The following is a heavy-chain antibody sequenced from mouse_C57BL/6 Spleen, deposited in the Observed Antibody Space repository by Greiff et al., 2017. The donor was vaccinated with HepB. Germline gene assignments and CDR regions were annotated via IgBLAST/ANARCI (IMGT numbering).Heavy chain of an antibody. CDR2: IDPSDSYT. Sequence: VQLQQSGAELVMPGASVKLSCKASGYTFTSYWMHWVKQRPGQGLEWIGEIDPSDSYTNYNQKFKGKSTLTVDKSSSTAYMQLSSLTSEDSAVYYCARYGSYSNYAMDYWGQGTSVTVSS. D-gene: IGHD2-5*01. V-gene: IGHV1-69*01. CDR1: GYTFTSYW. J-gene: IGHJ4*01. CDR3: ARYGSYSNYAMDY.